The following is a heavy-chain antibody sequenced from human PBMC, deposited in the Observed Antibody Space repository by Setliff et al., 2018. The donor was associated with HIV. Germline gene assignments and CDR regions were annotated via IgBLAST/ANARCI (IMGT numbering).Heavy chain of an antibody. D-gene: IGHD2-8*01. CDR1: GGTFSNYG. Sequence: GPPVKVSCKPSGGTFSNYGISWVRQAPGQGFEWLGGIILVQGIPNYAQKFQGRVTITADELMTTAYMELSSLRSEDTAVYYCASGSGYCRNGVCYIGVHKNPDKYYSDYWGQGTLVTVSS. J-gene: IGHJ4*02. CDR2: IILVQGIP. CDR3: ASGSGYCRNGVCYIGVHKNPDKYYSDY. V-gene: IGHV1-69*10.